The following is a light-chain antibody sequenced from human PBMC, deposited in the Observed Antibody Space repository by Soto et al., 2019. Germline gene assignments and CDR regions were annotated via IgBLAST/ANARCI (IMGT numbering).Light chain of an antibody. CDR2: AAS. J-gene: IGKJ2*01. Sequence: DIQMTQSPSSLSASIGDRVTITCRASQSVRTHLNWYHQKPGKAPELLIYAASSLQAGVPSRFSGSGSGTDFTLTISSLHPEDFGDYYCQQGYSPPRTFGQGTNLEIK. CDR3: QQGYSPPRT. CDR1: QSVRTH. V-gene: IGKV1-39*01.